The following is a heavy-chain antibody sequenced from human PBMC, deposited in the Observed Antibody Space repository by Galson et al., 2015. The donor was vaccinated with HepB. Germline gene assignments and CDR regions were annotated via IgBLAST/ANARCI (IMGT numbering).Heavy chain of an antibody. V-gene: IGHV1-46*01. J-gene: IGHJ4*02. CDR2: INPSGGST. CDR1: GYTFTSYY. D-gene: IGHD3-22*01. CDR3: ARAWGGSGYSYYFDY. Sequence: SVKVSCKASGYTFTSYYMHWVRQAPGQGLEWMGIINPSGGSTSYAQKFQGRVTMTRDTSTSTVYMELSSLRSEDTAVYYCARAWGGSGYSYYFDYWGQGTLVTVSS.